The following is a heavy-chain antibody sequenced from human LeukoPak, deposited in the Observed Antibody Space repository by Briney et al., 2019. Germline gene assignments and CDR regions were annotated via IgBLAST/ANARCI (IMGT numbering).Heavy chain of an antibody. Sequence: GRSLRLSCAASGFTFSTYAMTWVRQAPGKGLEWVSNIYSGGGAYYADSLKGRFTVSRDISKNTLHLQMHSLRPEDTAIYYCAGGATTVSRGPLVLWGQGTMVTVSS. J-gene: IGHJ3*01. D-gene: IGHD4-17*01. V-gene: IGHV3-23*05. CDR1: GFTFSTYA. CDR3: AGGATTVSRGPLVL. CDR2: IYSGGGA.